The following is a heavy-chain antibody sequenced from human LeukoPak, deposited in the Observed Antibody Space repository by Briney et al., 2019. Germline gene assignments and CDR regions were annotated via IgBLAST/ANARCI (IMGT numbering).Heavy chain of an antibody. J-gene: IGHJ5*02. Sequence: NSSETLSLTCTVSGGSISSYYWSWIRQPPGKGLEWIGYIYYSGSTNYNPSLKSRVTISVDTSKNQFSLKLSSVTAADTAVYYCARLRGYSGYDSWGQGTLVTVSS. CDR1: GGSISSYY. V-gene: IGHV4-59*08. CDR2: IYYSGST. CDR3: ARLRGYSGYDS. D-gene: IGHD5-12*01.